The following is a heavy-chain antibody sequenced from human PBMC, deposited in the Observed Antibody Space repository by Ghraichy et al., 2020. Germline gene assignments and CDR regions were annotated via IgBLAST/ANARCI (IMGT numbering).Heavy chain of an antibody. D-gene: IGHD4-17*01. CDR3: ARDGGHFGDFDF. CDR1: GFTFSNQY. Sequence: GESLNISCAASGFTFSNQYMAWIRQAPGKGLEWVSHISGSGSTTHYADTVKGRFAISRDNAKNSLYLQMNNLRDEDTAVYYCARDGGHFGDFDFWGQGALVPVSS. V-gene: IGHV3-11*01. J-gene: IGHJ4*02. CDR2: ISGSGSTT.